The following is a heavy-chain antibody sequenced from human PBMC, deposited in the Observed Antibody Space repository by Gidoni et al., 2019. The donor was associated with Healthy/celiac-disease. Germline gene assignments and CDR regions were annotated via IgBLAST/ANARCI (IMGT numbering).Heavy chain of an antibody. D-gene: IGHD6-13*01. Sequence: QVQLVASRGGVVQPGSSLRLPCPASGFTFSRYSMQWVRQAPGKGMEWGAVIADDGSNKYYADSVNGRFTISRDNSKNTLYLQMNSLRAEDTAVYYCARDQIAAADYWGQGTLVTVSS. CDR3: ARDQIAAADY. V-gene: IGHV3-30-3*01. J-gene: IGHJ4*02. CDR1: GFTFSRYS. CDR2: IADDGSNK.